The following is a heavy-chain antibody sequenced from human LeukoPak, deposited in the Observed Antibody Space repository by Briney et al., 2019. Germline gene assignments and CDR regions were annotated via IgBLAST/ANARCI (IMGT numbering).Heavy chain of an antibody. CDR2: ISSSSSYI. D-gene: IGHD6-13*01. V-gene: IGHV3-21*01. J-gene: IGHJ4*02. CDR3: ARIDLGIAAAGSYYFDY. Sequence: GGSLRLSCAASGFIFSSYSMNWVRQAPGKGLEWVSSISSSSSYIYYADSVKGRFTISRDNAKNSLYLQMNSLRAEDTAVYYCARIDLGIAAAGSYYFDYWGQGTLVTVSS. CDR1: GFIFSSYS.